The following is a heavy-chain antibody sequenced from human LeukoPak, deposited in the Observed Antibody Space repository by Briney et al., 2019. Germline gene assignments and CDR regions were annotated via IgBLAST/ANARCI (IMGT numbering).Heavy chain of an antibody. Sequence: GGSLRLSCAAFGFTFDDYGMSWVRQAPGKGLEWVSGINWNGSSTGYADSVKGRFTISRDNAKNSLYLQMNSLRAEATALYYCARDGWGRYDFWSGYLYWGQGTLVTVSS. CDR1: GFTFDDYG. D-gene: IGHD3-3*01. CDR2: INWNGSST. CDR3: ARDGWGRYDFWSGYLY. J-gene: IGHJ4*02. V-gene: IGHV3-20*04.